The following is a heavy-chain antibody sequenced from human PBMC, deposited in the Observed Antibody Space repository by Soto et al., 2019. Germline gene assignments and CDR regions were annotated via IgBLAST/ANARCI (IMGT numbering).Heavy chain of an antibody. CDR3: ASFHYDSSGYYQDFDY. CDR1: GGSVSSGSYY. D-gene: IGHD3-22*01. Sequence: PSETLSLTCTVSGGSVSSGSYYWSWIRQPPGKGLEWIGYIYYSGSTNYNPSLKSRVTISVDTSKNQFSLKLSSVTAADTAMYCCASFHYDSSGYYQDFDYWGQGTLVTVSS. V-gene: IGHV4-61*01. CDR2: IYYSGST. J-gene: IGHJ4*02.